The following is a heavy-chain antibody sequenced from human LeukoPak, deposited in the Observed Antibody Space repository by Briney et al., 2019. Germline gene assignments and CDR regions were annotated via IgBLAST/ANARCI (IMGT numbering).Heavy chain of an antibody. CDR2: ISLGVGST. J-gene: IGHJ3*02. V-gene: IGHV1-46*01. CDR3: ARGGSSWSSDSFDI. Sequence: ASVTVSFKASGYTFTTYYMYWVRPAPGQGLDGMGLISLGVGSTNYAQKFQGRVTMTRDMSTSTVYMELSSLRSEDTAVYYCARGGSSWSSDSFDIWGQGTMVTVSS. D-gene: IGHD6-13*01. CDR1: GYTFTTYY.